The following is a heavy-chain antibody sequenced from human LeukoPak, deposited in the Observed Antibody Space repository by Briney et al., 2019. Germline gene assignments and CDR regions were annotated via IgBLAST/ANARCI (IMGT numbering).Heavy chain of an antibody. Sequence: EASVKVSCKASGYTFITYGISWVRQAPGQGLEWVGWISAYNGNTKYAQKVQGRVTLTTDTSTSTAYMELRSLRSDDTARYYCARDCSGGSCSSDKYYFYALDVWGQGTTVTVSS. CDR1: GYTFITYG. CDR3: ARDCSGGSCSSDKYYFYALDV. CDR2: ISAYNGNT. J-gene: IGHJ6*02. D-gene: IGHD2-15*01. V-gene: IGHV1-18*01.